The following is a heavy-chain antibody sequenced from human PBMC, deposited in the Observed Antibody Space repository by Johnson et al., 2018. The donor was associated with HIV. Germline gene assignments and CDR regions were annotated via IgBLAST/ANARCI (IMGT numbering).Heavy chain of an antibody. Sequence: VQLVESGGGLVQPGGSLRLSCAASGFTFSTYWMSWVRQAPGKGLEWVANIKQDGSEKYYVDSVKGRFTISRDNAKNSLYLQMNSLRAEDTAFYYCARGRGGSSEDAVDIWGQGTMVTVSS. CDR1: GFTFSTYW. CDR3: ARGRGGSSEDAVDI. J-gene: IGHJ3*02. V-gene: IGHV3-7*05. D-gene: IGHD1-26*01. CDR2: IKQDGSEK.